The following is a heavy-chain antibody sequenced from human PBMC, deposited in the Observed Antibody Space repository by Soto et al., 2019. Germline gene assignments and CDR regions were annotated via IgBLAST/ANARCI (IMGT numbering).Heavy chain of an antibody. CDR1: GFTFSSYS. V-gene: IGHV3-21*01. D-gene: IGHD5-12*01. Sequence: GGSLRLSCAASGFTFSSYSMNWVRQAPGKGLEWVSSISSSSSYIYYADTVKGRFTISRANAKNSLYLQMNSLRAEDTAVYYCASGREYSGYDYRLYYWGQGTLVTVSS. CDR2: ISSSSSYI. CDR3: ASGREYSGYDYRLYY. J-gene: IGHJ4*02.